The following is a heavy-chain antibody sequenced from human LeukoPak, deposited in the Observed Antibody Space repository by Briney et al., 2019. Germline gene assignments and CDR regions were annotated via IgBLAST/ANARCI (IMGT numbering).Heavy chain of an antibody. D-gene: IGHD2-15*01. V-gene: IGHV1-24*01. J-gene: IGHJ6*01. CDR3: ATLGSLLMVAAGVFYF. CDR1: GYILTELS. CDR2: FDPGDGET. Sequence: ASVKVSCKVSGYILTELSMHWVRQAPGKGLEWMGGFDPGDGETIYAQRFQGRVTMTEDTSTDTAYMELSSLRSEDTAVYYCATLGSLLMVAAGVFYFWGPGTPGTVSS.